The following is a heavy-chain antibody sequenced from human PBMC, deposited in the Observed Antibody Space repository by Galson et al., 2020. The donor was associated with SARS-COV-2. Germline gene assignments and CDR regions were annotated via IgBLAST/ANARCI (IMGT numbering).Heavy chain of an antibody. Sequence: SETLSLTCAVYGGSFSGYYWSWIRQPPGKGLEWIGEINHSGSTNYNPSLKSRVTISIDTSKNQFSLKVSSVTAADTAVYYCARMIMITFGGVIADGYFDYWGQGTLVTVSS. CDR1: GGSFSGYY. V-gene: IGHV4-34*01. D-gene: IGHD3-16*02. J-gene: IGHJ4*02. CDR3: ARMIMITFGGVIADGYFDY. CDR2: INHSGST.